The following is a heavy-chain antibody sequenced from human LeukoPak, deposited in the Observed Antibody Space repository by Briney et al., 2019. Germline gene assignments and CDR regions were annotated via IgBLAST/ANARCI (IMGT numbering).Heavy chain of an antibody. CDR2: IIPILGIA. CDR1: GGTFSSYA. D-gene: IGHD6-13*01. V-gene: IGHV1-69*04. Sequence: SVKVSCKASGGTFSSYAISWVRQAPGQGLEWMGRIIPILGIANYAQKFQGRVTITADKSTSAAYMELSSLRSEDTAVYYCARELTAAEVAFDIWGQGTMVTVSS. CDR3: ARELTAAEVAFDI. J-gene: IGHJ3*02.